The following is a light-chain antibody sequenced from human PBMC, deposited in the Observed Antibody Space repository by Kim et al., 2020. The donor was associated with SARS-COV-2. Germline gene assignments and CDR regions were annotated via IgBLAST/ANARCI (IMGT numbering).Light chain of an antibody. J-gene: IGKJ2*01. Sequence: SASVGDSVPLTCRASQNIRTYLTWYQQKPGKAPGLLIYAASSWQSGVPSRFTGSGSGTDFTLTIGSLQPEDCATYYCQQSYKIPYTFGQGTKLEI. CDR1: QNIRTY. CDR2: AAS. CDR3: QQSYKIPYT. V-gene: IGKV1-39*01.